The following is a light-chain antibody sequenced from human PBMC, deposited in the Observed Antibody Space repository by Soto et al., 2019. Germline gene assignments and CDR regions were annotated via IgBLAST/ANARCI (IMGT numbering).Light chain of an antibody. CDR2: EVS. J-gene: IGLJ1*01. V-gene: IGLV2-23*02. Sequence: QSVLTQPASVSGSPGQPTTFSCTGTSSDVGSYNLVSWYQQHPGKAPKLIIYEVSKRPSGVSNRFSGSKSGNTASLTISGLRAEDEADYYCCPYAGDNIFYVFGSVTKVTVL. CDR3: CPYAGDNIFYV. CDR1: SSDVGSYNL.